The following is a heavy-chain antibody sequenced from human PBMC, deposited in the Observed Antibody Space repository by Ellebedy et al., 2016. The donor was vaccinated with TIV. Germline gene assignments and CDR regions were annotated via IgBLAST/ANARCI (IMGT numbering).Heavy chain of an antibody. D-gene: IGHD6-19*01. CDR2: IKQDGSEK. CDR3: TRIRGGQWLVDY. V-gene: IGHV3-7*01. J-gene: IGHJ4*02. CDR1: GFSISNHW. Sequence: GGSLRLSCTASGFSISNHWMSWLRQAPGKGLEWVANIKQDGSEKYYVDSVKGRFTISRDNAKNSLYLQMNSLRAEDTAMYYCTRIRGGQWLVDYWGQGALVTVSP.